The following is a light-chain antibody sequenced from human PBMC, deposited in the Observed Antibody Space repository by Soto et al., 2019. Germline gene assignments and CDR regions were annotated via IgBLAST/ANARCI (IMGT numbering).Light chain of an antibody. CDR1: TGAVTSGHY. J-gene: IGLJ3*02. Sequence: QTVVTQEPSLTVSPGGTVTLTCAPSTGAVTSGHYPYWFQQKPDQAPKTLIYDTSNKHSWTPARLSGSLLGGKAALTLSGAQPEDEADYYCLLYYGGPRVFGGGTKVTVL. CDR2: DTS. CDR3: LLYYGGPRV. V-gene: IGLV7-46*01.